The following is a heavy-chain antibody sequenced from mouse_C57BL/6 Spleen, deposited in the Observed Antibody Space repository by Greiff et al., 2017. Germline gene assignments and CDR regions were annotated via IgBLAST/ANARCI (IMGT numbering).Heavy chain of an antibody. CDR1: GYAFSSSW. D-gene: IGHD1-1*01. V-gene: IGHV1-82*01. CDR3: ARWGYCGSSFDY. Sequence: QVQLKESGPELVKPGASVKISCKASGYAFSSSWMNWVKQRPGKGLEWIGRIYPGDGDTNYNGKFKGKATLTADKSSSTAYMQLSSLTSEDSAVYFCARWGYCGSSFDYWGQGTTLTVSS. CDR2: IYPGDGDT. J-gene: IGHJ2*01.